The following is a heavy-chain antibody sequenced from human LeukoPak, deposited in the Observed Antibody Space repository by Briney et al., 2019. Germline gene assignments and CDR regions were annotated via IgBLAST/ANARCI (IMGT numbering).Heavy chain of an antibody. J-gene: IGHJ4*02. D-gene: IGHD3-22*01. CDR2: ISAYNGNR. V-gene: IGHV1-18*01. Sequence: ASVKVPCKASGYTFNSYGFSWVRQAPGQGLEWMGLISAYNGNRNYAQKLQGRVTMTTDTSTSTAYMELRSLRSDDTAVYYCVRSDGSGYYPRTLDYWGQGTLVTVSS. CDR3: VRSDGSGYYPRTLDY. CDR1: GYTFNSYG.